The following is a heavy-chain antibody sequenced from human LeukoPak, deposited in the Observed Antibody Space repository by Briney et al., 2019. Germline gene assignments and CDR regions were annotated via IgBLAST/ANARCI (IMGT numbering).Heavy chain of an antibody. J-gene: IGHJ4*02. Sequence: SETLSLTCTVSGGSISGYYWSWIRQPAGKGLEWIGRIYSSGSNKYNPSLKSRVTMSVDMSKNQFSLKLSSVTAADTAVYYCARDQGDGYNIYYFDYWGQGTLVTVSS. V-gene: IGHV4-4*07. CDR2: IYSSGSN. D-gene: IGHD5-24*01. CDR3: ARDQGDGYNIYYFDY. CDR1: GGSISGYY.